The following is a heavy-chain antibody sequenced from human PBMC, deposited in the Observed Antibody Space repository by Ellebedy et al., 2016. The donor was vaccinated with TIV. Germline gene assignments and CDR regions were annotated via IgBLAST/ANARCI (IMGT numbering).Heavy chain of an antibody. Sequence: SETLSLTXSVSGDSISDYCWAWFRQPAGKGLEWIGRIYTSGSTNYNPSLNSRVTMSIDTSKNQFSLRLSSVTAADTAVCYCARRTNTGSYNYFNYWGQGTLVTVSS. V-gene: IGHV4-4*07. CDR2: IYTSGST. CDR1: GDSISDYC. CDR3: ARRTNTGSYNYFNY. D-gene: IGHD1-26*01. J-gene: IGHJ4*02.